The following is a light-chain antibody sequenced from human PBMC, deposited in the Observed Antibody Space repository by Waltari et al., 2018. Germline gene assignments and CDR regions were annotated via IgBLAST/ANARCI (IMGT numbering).Light chain of an antibody. V-gene: IGKV1-12*01. Sequence: DIQMTQSPSSVSASVGDRVTITCRASQDISNWLAWYQQKPGKAPKLLIYAASSLQTGVPERFSGGGSGTEFTLTISSLQPEDFGTYYCQQARSFPSTFGPGTKVDMK. CDR2: AAS. CDR1: QDISNW. CDR3: QQARSFPST. J-gene: IGKJ3*01.